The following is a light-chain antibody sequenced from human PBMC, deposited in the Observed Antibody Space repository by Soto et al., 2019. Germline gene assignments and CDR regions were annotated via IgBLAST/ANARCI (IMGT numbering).Light chain of an antibody. J-gene: IGKJ1*01. CDR3: QQYNDWWT. Sequence: IVMTHSPSTLSVSPVESATLSFRASQSVSNNLTWYQQKPGQPPRLLIYGASTRATGVPGRFSGSGSGTEFTLTISSLQSEDFAVYYCQQYNDWWTFGQGTKVDIK. CDR2: GAS. V-gene: IGKV3-15*01. CDR1: QSVSNN.